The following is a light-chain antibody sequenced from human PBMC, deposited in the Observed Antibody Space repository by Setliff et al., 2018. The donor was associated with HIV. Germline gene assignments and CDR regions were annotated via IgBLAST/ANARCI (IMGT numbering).Light chain of an antibody. V-gene: IGLV2-14*03. J-gene: IGLJ1*01. CDR3: SSYTSTSTLCV. CDR2: DVS. CDR1: SSDVGGYNY. Sequence: SVLTQPASVSGSPGQSITISCTGTSSDVGGYNYVSWYQQHPGKAPKLRIYDVSNRPSGVSNRFSGSKSGNTASLTISGLQAEDEADYYCSSYTSTSTLCVFGTGTKVTV.